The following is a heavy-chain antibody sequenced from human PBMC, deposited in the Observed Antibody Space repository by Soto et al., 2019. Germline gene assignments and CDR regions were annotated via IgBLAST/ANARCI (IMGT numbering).Heavy chain of an antibody. J-gene: IGHJ4*02. V-gene: IGHV3-30*18. D-gene: IGHD4-17*01. CDR1: GFAFSNYA. CDR2: ISSDGNNK. CDR3: AKDHRTTVTTRGVWYFDY. Sequence: GGFLRLSCAASGFAFSNYAMHWVRQAPGKGLEWVALISSDGNNKYYVDSVKGRFTIYRDNSKNTLDLQMNSLRADDTALYYCAKDHRTTVTTRGVWYFDYWGQRTLVTVSS.